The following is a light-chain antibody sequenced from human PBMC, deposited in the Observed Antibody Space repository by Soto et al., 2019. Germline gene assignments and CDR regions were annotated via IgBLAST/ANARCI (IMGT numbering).Light chain of an antibody. CDR2: GAS. J-gene: IGKJ5*01. CDR3: QQYSDLPMT. Sequence: DVVMTQSPLSLPVTLGQPASISCRSSQSLVYSDGNTYLNWFQQRPGQSPRRLIYGASNRATGIPDRFSGSGSGTDFTLTISRLEPEDFAVYFCQQYSDLPMTFGQGTRLEIK. CDR1: QSLVYSDGNTY. V-gene: IGKV2-30*01.